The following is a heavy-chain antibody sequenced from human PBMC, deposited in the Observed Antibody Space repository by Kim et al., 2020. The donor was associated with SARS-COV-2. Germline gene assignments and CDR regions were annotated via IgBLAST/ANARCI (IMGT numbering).Heavy chain of an antibody. CDR2: TI. Sequence: TIYYADSVKARFTISGDNAKNSLNLQMNSLRDEDTAVYYCVRDRMGGAFDVWGQGTMVTVSS. J-gene: IGHJ3*01. V-gene: IGHV3-48*02. D-gene: IGHD3-16*01. CDR3: VRDRMGGAFDV.